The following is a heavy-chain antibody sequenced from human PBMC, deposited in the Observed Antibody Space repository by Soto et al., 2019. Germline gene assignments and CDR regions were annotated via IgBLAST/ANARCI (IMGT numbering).Heavy chain of an antibody. CDR2: ST. D-gene: IGHD6-25*01. CDR3: TLRQDTSSGPIY. Sequence: QITLKESGPTLVQPTQTLTLTCTVSGFSLTTRGMTLGWIRQPPGRAPEWLALSTQYSPSLQSRLTFTKDTSKNQVVLTMTNMDPVDTATYYCTLRQDTSSGPIYWGQGIMVTVSS. CDR1: GFSLTTRGMT. J-gene: IGHJ4*02. V-gene: IGHV2-5*01.